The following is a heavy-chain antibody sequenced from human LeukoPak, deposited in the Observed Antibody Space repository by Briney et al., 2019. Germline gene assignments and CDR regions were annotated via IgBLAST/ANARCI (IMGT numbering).Heavy chain of an antibody. CDR1: GYTFTGYY. V-gene: IGHV1-2*02. Sequence: ASVKVSCKASGYTFTGYYIHWVRQAPGQGLEWMGWINPYSGGTNYAQKFQDRVTMTRDTSISTAYMELSRLRSDDTAVYYCARDNSVGDNAWWFDPWGQGTLVTVSS. CDR2: INPYSGGT. J-gene: IGHJ5*02. D-gene: IGHD1-26*01. CDR3: ARDNSVGDNAWWFDP.